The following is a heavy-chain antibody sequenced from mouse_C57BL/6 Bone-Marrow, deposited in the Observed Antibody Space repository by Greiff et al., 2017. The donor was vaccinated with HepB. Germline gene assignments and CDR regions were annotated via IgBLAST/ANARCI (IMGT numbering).Heavy chain of an antibody. V-gene: IGHV1-55*01. CDR3: AREENSSGYVAWFAY. CDR1: GYTFTSYW. J-gene: IGHJ3*01. D-gene: IGHD3-2*02. Sequence: QVQLQQSGAELVKPGASVKMSCKASGYTFTSYWITWVKQRPGQGLERIGDIYPGSGSTNYNEKFKSKATLTVDTSSSTAYMQLSSLTSEDSAVYYCAREENSSGYVAWFAYWGQGTLVTVSA. CDR2: IYPGSGST.